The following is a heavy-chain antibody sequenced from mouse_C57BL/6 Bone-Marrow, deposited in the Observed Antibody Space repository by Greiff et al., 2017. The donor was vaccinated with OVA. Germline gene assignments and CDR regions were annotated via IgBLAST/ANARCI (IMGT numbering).Heavy chain of an antibody. CDR3: TRPDYSAFDY. J-gene: IGHJ2*01. Sequence: VQLQQSGAELVRPGASVTLSCKASGYTFTDYEMHWVKQTPVHGLEWIGAIDPETGGTAYNQKFKGKAILTADKSSSTAYMELRSLTSEDSAVDYCTRPDYSAFDYWGQGTTLTVSS. D-gene: IGHD2-12*01. CDR2: IDPETGGT. CDR1: GYTFTDYE. V-gene: IGHV1-15*01.